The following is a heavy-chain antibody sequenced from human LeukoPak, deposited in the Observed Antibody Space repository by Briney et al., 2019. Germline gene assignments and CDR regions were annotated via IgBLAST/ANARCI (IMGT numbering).Heavy chain of an antibody. Sequence: GRSLRLSCAGSGFTYSHYGMHWVRQAPGKGLEWVAVIWSDGTGKYYSDAVKGRFTISRDNFRNTLYLQMNSLRGEDTAVYYCAKESHCSGGSCSPHFDYWGQGTLVTVSS. CDR1: GFTYSHYG. V-gene: IGHV3-33*06. CDR3: AKESHCSGGSCSPHFDY. J-gene: IGHJ4*02. CDR2: IWSDGTGK. D-gene: IGHD2-15*01.